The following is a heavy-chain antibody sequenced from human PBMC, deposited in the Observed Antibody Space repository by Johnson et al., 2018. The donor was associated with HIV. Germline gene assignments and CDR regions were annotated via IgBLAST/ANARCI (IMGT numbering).Heavy chain of an antibody. CDR3: AITSRTDAFDI. CDR2: ISYDGSNK. J-gene: IGHJ3*02. D-gene: IGHD1-1*01. V-gene: IGHV3-30-3*01. CDR1: GFTFSSYA. Sequence: QVQLVESGGGVVQPGRSLRLSCAASGFTFSSYAMHWVRQAPGKGLEWVAVISYDGSNKYYADSVKGRFTISRDSSKNTLYLQMNSLRAEDTAVYYCAITSRTDAFDIWGQGTMVTVSS.